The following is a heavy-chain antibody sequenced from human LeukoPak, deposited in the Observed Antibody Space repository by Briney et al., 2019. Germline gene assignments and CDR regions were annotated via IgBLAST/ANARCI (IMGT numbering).Heavy chain of an antibody. CDR2: IKEDGSEK. Sequence: GGSLRLSCAASGLTFSSYWMSWVRQAPGKGLEWVANIKEDGSEKFYVDSVRGRFTISRDNAKNSLYLQMNSLRTEDTGLYYCSRDLGTGRPHDVWGLGTLVTVSS. CDR3: SRDLGTGRPHDV. CDR1: GLTFSSYW. D-gene: IGHD3/OR15-3a*01. V-gene: IGHV3-7*01. J-gene: IGHJ1*01.